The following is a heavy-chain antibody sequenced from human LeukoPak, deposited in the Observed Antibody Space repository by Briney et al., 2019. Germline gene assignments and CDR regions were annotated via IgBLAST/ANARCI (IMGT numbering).Heavy chain of an antibody. V-gene: IGHV4-38-2*01. CDR3: ASPELHCSSTSCANNLEYFQH. CDR1: GYSISSGYY. Sequence: KPSETLSLTCAVSGYSISSGYYWGWIRQPPGKGREWIGSIYHSGSTYYNPSLKSRVTISVDTSKNQFSLKLSSVTAADTAVYYCASPELHCSSTSCANNLEYFQHWGQGTLVTVSS. D-gene: IGHD2-2*01. J-gene: IGHJ1*01. CDR2: IYHSGST.